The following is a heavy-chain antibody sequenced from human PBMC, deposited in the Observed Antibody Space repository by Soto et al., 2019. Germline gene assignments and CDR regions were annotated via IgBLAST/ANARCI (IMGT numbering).Heavy chain of an antibody. CDR1: GGSISSSSYY. CDR2: IYYSGST. Sequence: SETLSLTCTVSGGSISSSSYYWGWIRQPPGKGLEWIGSIYYSGSTYYNPSLKSRVTISVDTSKNQFSLRLSSVTASDAAVYYCAIECCGSPRVLFSFWGQGALVIVS. V-gene: IGHV4-39*02. D-gene: IGHD2-21*01. CDR3: AIECCGSPRVLFSF. J-gene: IGHJ4*02.